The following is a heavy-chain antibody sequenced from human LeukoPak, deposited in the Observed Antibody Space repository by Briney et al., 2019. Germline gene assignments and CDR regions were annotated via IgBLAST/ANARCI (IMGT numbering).Heavy chain of an antibody. D-gene: IGHD1-1*01. V-gene: IGHV4-59*01. CDR3: ARVDWNVHLGY. CDR2: IYYSGST. CDR1: GGSISSYY. Sequence: SETLSLTCTVSGGSISSYYWSWIRQPPGKGLEWIGYIYYSGSTNYNPSLKSRVTISVDTSKNQFSLKLSSVTAADTAVYYCARVDWNVHLGYWGQGTLVTVSS. J-gene: IGHJ4*02.